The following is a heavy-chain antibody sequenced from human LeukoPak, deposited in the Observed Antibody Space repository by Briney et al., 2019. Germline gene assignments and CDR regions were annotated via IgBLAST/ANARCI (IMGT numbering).Heavy chain of an antibody. J-gene: IGHJ4*02. CDR2: IYHSGRT. V-gene: IGHV4-34*01. CDR3: ARDETYSDVWSGSAGGGKGNYLDY. CDR1: GGSFSGYY. D-gene: IGHD3-3*01. Sequence: SETLSLTCAVYGGSFSGYYWGWMRQPPGKGLEWIGRIYHSGRTHYNPSLKSRVIISVDTSKNYFSLKLSSVTAADTAMYYCARDETYSDVWSGSAGGGKGNYLDYWGQGILVTVSS.